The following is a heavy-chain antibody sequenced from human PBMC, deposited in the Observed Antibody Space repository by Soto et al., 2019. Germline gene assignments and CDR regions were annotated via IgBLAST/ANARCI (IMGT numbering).Heavy chain of an antibody. CDR2: ISAYNGNT. CDR3: ARPYDFWSGSGPFDY. CDR1: GYTFTSYG. D-gene: IGHD3-3*01. V-gene: IGHV1-18*01. Sequence: VASVKVSCKASGYTFTSYGISWVRQAPGQGLEWMGWISAYNGNTNYAQKLQGRVTMTTDTSTSTAYMELRSLRSDDTAVYYCARPYDFWSGSGPFDYWGQGTLVTVSS. J-gene: IGHJ4*02.